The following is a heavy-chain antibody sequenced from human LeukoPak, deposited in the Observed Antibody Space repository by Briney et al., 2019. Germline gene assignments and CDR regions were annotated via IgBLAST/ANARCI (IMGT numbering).Heavy chain of an antibody. CDR3: ARAHLITMILDAFDI. V-gene: IGHV4-59*01. Sequence: SETLSLTCTVSGCSISSYYWSWIRQPPGKGLEWIGYIYYSGSTNYNPSLKSRVTISVDTSKNQFSLKLSSVTAADTAVYYCARAHLITMILDAFDIWGQGTMVPVSS. CDR2: IYYSGST. D-gene: IGHD3-22*01. J-gene: IGHJ3*02. CDR1: GCSISSYY.